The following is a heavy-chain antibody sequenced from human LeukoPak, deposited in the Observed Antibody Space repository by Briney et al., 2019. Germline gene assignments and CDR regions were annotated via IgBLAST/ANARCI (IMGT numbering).Heavy chain of an antibody. J-gene: IGHJ4*02. V-gene: IGHV3-23*01. CDR2: ISGSGGST. CDR1: GFTFSSYA. D-gene: IGHD2-2*01. Sequence: GGSLRLSCAASGFTFSSYAMSWVRQAPGKGLEWVSAISGSGGSTYYADSVKGRFTISRDNSKNTLYLQMNSLRAEDTAVYYCAHSKLSTSWAPFDYWGQGTLVTGSS. CDR3: AHSKLSTSWAPFDY.